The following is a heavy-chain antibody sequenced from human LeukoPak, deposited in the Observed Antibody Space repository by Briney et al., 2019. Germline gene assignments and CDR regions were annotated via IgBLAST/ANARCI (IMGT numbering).Heavy chain of an antibody. J-gene: IGHJ3*02. Sequence: SETLSLTFTVSSGSISSYYWSWIRQPAGKGLEWIGRIYTSGSSNYNPSLKSRVTMSVDTSKNQFSLTLSSVTAADTAVYYCARVVVGATGIFDIWGQGTMVTVSS. CDR2: IYTSGSS. D-gene: IGHD1-26*01. CDR1: SGSISSYY. CDR3: ARVVVGATGIFDI. V-gene: IGHV4-4*07.